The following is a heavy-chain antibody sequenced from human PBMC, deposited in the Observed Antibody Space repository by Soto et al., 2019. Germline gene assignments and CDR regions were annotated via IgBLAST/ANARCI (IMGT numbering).Heavy chain of an antibody. V-gene: IGHV3-30-3*01. CDR1: GFTFSSYE. J-gene: IGHJ6*02. CDR3: ARDRYYFGSGSESDGLDV. Sequence: GGSLRLSCAASGFTFSSYEMHWVRQPPGKGLEWVAVISYDGNNKYFADSVKGRFTISRDNSKNWLFLQMDSLRPEDTAVYYCARDRYYFGSGSESDGLDVWGQGXAVTVYS. D-gene: IGHD3-10*01. CDR2: ISYDGNNK.